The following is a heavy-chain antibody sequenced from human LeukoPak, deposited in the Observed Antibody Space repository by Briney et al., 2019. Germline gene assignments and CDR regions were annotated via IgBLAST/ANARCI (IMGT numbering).Heavy chain of an antibody. D-gene: IGHD6-6*01. CDR1: GGSISSGSYY. Sequence: SETLSLTCTVSGGSISSGSYYWSWIRQPAGKGLEWIGRIYTSGSTNYNPSLKSRVTISVDTSKNQFSLKLSSVTAADTAVYYCARGYSSSSKGDFDYWGQGTLVTVSS. J-gene: IGHJ4*02. CDR2: IYTSGST. CDR3: ARGYSSSSKGDFDY. V-gene: IGHV4-61*02.